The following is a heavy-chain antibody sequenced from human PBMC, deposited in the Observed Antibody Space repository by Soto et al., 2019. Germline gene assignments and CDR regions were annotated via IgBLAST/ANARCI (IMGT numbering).Heavy chain of an antibody. CDR2: INPNSGGT. V-gene: IGHV1-2*04. CDR1: GYTFTGYY. CDR3: ARDGYSSSSLLAY. Sequence: GASVKVSCKASGYTFTGYYMHWVRQAPGQGLEWMGWINPNSGGTNYAQKFQGWVTMTRDTSISTAYMELSRLRSDDTAVYYCARDGYSSSSLLAYWGQGTLVTVSS. D-gene: IGHD6-6*01. J-gene: IGHJ4*02.